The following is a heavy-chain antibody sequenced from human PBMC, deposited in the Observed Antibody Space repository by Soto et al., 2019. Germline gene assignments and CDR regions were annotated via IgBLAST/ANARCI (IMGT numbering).Heavy chain of an antibody. Sequence: GGSLRLSCAASGFTVRIYSMHWVRQSPGKGLEWVAVMWYDGTNKYYGESVKGRFTISRDNSENTLYLQMNSLRVEDTAVYYCARDATFGPQAGSTDIWGPGTLVTGS. V-gene: IGHV3-33*01. CDR1: GFTVRIYS. D-gene: IGHD3-16*01. CDR3: ARDATFGPQAGSTDI. J-gene: IGHJ4*03. CDR2: MWYDGTNK.